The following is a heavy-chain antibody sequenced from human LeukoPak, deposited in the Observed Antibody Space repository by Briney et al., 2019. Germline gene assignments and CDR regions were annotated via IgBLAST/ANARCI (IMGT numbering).Heavy chain of an antibody. CDR3: ARENYYDSSAYDY. Sequence: GGSLRLSCAASGFTFSSYSMNWVRQAPGKGLEWVSSISSSSSYIYYADSVKGRFTISRDNAKNSLYLQMNSLRAEDTAAYYCARENYYDSSAYDYWGQGTLVTVSS. V-gene: IGHV3-21*01. CDR2: ISSSSSYI. D-gene: IGHD3-22*01. J-gene: IGHJ4*02. CDR1: GFTFSSYS.